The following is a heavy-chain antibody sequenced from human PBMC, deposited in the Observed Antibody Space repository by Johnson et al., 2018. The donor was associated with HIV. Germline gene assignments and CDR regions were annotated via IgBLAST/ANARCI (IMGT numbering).Heavy chain of an antibody. CDR3: ARRDSGSLSFDL. CDR1: GFIFDDYG. Sequence: VYLVESGGGVLRPGASLRLSCEGFGFIFDDYGQNWVRQGPGKGLEWVSGINWNGGNTGYADSVKGRCTISRDNDKSSVYMQMNNLRAEDTAFYYCARRDSGSLSFDLWGQGTMVTVSS. CDR2: INWNGGNT. D-gene: IGHD1-26*01. V-gene: IGHV3-20*04. J-gene: IGHJ3*01.